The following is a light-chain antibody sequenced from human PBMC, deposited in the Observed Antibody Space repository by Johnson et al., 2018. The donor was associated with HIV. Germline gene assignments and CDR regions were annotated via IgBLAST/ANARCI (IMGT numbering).Light chain of an antibody. CDR2: DNN. Sequence: SVLTQPPSVSAAPGQKVTISCSGSSSNIGNNYVSWYQQLPGTAPKVLIYDNNKRPSGIPDRFSGSKSGTSATLGITGLQTGDEADYYCAAWDDSLNGFYVFGPGTRVTVL. CDR3: AAWDDSLNGFYV. V-gene: IGLV1-51*01. CDR1: SSNIGNNY. J-gene: IGLJ1*01.